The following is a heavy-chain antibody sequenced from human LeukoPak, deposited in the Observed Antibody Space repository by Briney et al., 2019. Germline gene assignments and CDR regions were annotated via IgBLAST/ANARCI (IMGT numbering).Heavy chain of an antibody. J-gene: IGHJ4*02. CDR1: GGSFSGYY. CDR2: INHSGST. Sequence: SETLSLTCAVYGGSFSGYYWSWIRQPPGKGLEWIGEINHSGSTNYNPSLKSRVTISVDTSKNQFSLKLSSVTAADTAVYYCARDFIPYSSGWYEPDYWGQGTLVTVSS. V-gene: IGHV4-34*01. D-gene: IGHD6-19*01. CDR3: ARDFIPYSSGWYEPDY.